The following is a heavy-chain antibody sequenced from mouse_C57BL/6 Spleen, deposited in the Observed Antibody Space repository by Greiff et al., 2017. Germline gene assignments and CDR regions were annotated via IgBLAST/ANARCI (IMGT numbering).Heavy chain of an antibody. CDR1: GYAFSSSW. J-gene: IGHJ2*01. CDR2: IYPGDGDT. D-gene: IGHD2-3*01. CDR3: ARGGGYDGYFDY. V-gene: IGHV1-82*01. Sequence: QVQLQQSGPELVKPGASVKISCKASGYAFSSSWMNWVKQRPGKGLEWIGRIYPGDGDTNYNGKFKGKATLTADKSSSTAYMQLSSLTSEDSAVYFCARGGGYDGYFDYWGQGTTLTVAS.